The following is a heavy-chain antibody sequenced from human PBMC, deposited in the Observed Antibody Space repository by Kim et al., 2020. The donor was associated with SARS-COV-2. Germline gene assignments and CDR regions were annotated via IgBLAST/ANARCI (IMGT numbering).Heavy chain of an antibody. J-gene: IGHJ4*02. Sequence: GGSLRLSCAASGFTFSSYSMNWVRQAPGKGLEWVSYISSSSSTIYYADSVKGRFPISRDNAKNSLYLQMNSLRAEDTAVYYCARDYGGNLGYWGQGTLVTVSS. D-gene: IGHD4-17*01. V-gene: IGHV3-48*01. CDR3: ARDYGGNLGY. CDR1: GFTFSSYS. CDR2: ISSSSSTI.